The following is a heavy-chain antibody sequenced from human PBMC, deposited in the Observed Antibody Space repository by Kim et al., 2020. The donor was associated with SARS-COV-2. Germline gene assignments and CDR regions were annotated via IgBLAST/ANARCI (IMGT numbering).Heavy chain of an antibody. J-gene: IGHJ5*02. Sequence: GRFTISRDNAKNSLYLQMNSLRAEDTAVYYCARDLGYDFWSGSRANWFDPWGQGTLVTVSS. D-gene: IGHD3-3*01. CDR3: ARDLGYDFWSGSRANWFDP. V-gene: IGHV3-11*05.